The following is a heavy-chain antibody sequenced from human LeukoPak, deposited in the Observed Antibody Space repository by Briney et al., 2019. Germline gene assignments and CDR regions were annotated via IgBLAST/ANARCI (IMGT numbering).Heavy chain of an antibody. D-gene: IGHD1-26*01. V-gene: IGHV1-2*02. CDR3: ARDWEGLGEYWYFDL. Sequence: ASVKVSCKASGYTFTGYYMHWVRQAPGQGLEWMGWISPNSGGTNYAQKFQGRVTMTRDTSISTAYMALSRLRSDDTAVYYCARDWEGLGEYWYFDLWGRGTLVTVSS. J-gene: IGHJ2*01. CDR2: ISPNSGGT. CDR1: GYTFTGYY.